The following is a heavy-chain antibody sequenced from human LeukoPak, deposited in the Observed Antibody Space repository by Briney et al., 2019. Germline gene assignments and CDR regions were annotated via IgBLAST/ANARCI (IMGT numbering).Heavy chain of an antibody. D-gene: IGHD6-13*01. Sequence: GGSLRLSCAASGFTFSNYWMSWVRQAPGKGLEWVANIKFDGSEKFYVGSVKGRFTISRDNSKNTLYLQMNSLRAEDTAVYYCAKDPRRQLAQGGYFDLWGRGTLVTVSS. V-gene: IGHV3-7*01. CDR2: IKFDGSEK. CDR1: GFTFSNYW. CDR3: AKDPRRQLAQGGYFDL. J-gene: IGHJ2*01.